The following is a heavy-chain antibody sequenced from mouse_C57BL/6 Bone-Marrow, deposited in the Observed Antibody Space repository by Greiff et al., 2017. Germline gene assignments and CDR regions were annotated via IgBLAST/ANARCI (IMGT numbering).Heavy chain of an antibody. CDR2: IYPGSGNT. J-gene: IGHJ2*01. D-gene: IGHD2-5*01. Sequence: QVQLQQSGPELVKPGASVKISCKASGYSFTSYYIHWVKQRPGQGLEWIGWIYPGSGNTKYNEKFKGKATLTADTSSSTAYMQLSSLTSEDSAVYDGARAYYSNYVVYWGQGTTLTVSS. CDR1: GYSFTSYY. V-gene: IGHV1-66*01. CDR3: ARAYYSNYVVY.